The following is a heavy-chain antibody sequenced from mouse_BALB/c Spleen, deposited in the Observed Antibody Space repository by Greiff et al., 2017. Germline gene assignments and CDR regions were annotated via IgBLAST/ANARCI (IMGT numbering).Heavy chain of an antibody. CDR2: ISSGGSYT. CDR1: GFTFSSYA. CDR3: ARSDEPFAY. V-gene: IGHV5-9-4*01. J-gene: IGHJ3*01. Sequence: EVMLVESGGGLVKPGGSLKLSCAASGFTFSSYAMSWVRQSPEKRLEWVAEISSGGSYTYYPDTVTGRFTISRDNAKNTLYLEMSSLRSEDTAMYYCARSDEPFAYWGQGTPVTVSA.